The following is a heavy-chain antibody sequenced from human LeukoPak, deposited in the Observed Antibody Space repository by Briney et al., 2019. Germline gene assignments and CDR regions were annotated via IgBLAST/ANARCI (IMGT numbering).Heavy chain of an antibody. V-gene: IGHV4-34*01. D-gene: IGHD5-12*01. CDR3: ARGPDIVATRAYYYYYMDV. J-gene: IGHJ6*03. CDR2: INHSGST. CDR1: GGSFSGYY. Sequence: PSETLSLTCAVYGGSFSGYYWSWIRQPPGKGLEWIGEINHSGSTNYNPSLKSRVTISVDTSKNQFSLKLSSVTAADTAVYYCARGPDIVATRAYYYYYMDVWGKGTTVTVSS.